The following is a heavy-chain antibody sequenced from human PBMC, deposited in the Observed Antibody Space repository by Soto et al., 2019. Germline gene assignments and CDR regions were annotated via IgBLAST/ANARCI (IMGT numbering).Heavy chain of an antibody. CDR2: IYYSGST. J-gene: IGHJ3*02. CDR1: GCSISSYY. V-gene: IGHV4-59*01. CDR3: ARVWGGAFDI. D-gene: IGHD3-10*01. Sequence: SETLSLTCTVSGCSISSYYWSWIRQPPGKGPEWIGYIYYSGSTNYNPSLKSRVTISVDTSKNQFSLKLSSVTAADTAVYYCARVWGGAFDIWGQGTMVT.